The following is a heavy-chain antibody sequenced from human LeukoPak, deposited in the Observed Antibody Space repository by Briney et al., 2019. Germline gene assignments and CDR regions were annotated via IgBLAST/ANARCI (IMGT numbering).Heavy chain of an antibody. V-gene: IGHV1-69*05. CDR2: IIPIFGKA. CDR1: GGTFSSYA. Sequence: GASVKVSCKASGGTFSSYAISWVRQAPGQGLEWMGGIIPIFGKANYAQKFQGRVTITTDESTSTAYMELSSLRSEDTAVYSCARDPITPFFVEGVVAATPYFDYWGQGTLVTVSS. D-gene: IGHD2-15*01. J-gene: IGHJ4*02. CDR3: ARDPITPFFVEGVVAATPYFDY.